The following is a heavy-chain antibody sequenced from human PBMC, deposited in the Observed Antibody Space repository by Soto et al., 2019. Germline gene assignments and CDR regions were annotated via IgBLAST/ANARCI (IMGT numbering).Heavy chain of an antibody. V-gene: IGHV4-34*01. D-gene: IGHD6-6*01. CDR1: GGSFSGYY. CDR3: ASEHSRSDDAFDI. J-gene: IGHJ3*02. Sequence: QVQLQQWGAGLLKPSETLSLTCAVYGGSFSGYYWSWIRQPPGKGLEWIGEINHSGSTNYNPSLKSRVTIAVDTSKNQCSLKLSSVTAADTAVYYCASEHSRSDDAFDIWGQGTMVTVSS. CDR2: INHSGST.